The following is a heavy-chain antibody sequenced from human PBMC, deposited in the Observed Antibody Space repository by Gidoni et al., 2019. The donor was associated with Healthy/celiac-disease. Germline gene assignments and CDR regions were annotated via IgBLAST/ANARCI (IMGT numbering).Heavy chain of an antibody. J-gene: IGHJ4*02. CDR3: AKYYYGSGSYYNYFDY. CDR1: GFTFSSYA. CDR2: ISGSGGST. D-gene: IGHD3-10*01. V-gene: IGHV3-23*01. Sequence: EVQLLESGGGLVQPGGSLRLSCAASGFTFSSYAMSWVRQAPGKGLEWVSAISGSGGSTYYADSVKGRFTISRDNSKNTLYLQMNSLRAEDTAVYYCAKYYYGSGSYYNYFDYWGQGTLVTVSS.